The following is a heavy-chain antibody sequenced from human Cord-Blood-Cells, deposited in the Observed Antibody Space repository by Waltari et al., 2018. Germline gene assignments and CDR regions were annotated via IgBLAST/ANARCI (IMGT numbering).Heavy chain of an antibody. D-gene: IGHD6-6*01. V-gene: IGHV4-30-2*01. CDR3: ARGEQLAHAFDI. CDR1: GGSISSGGYS. CDR2: IYHSGST. J-gene: IGHJ3*02. Sequence: QLQLQESGSGLVKPSQTLSPPCAAPGGSISSGGYSWRWIRQPPGKGLEWIGYIYHSGSTYYNPSLKSRVTISVDRSKNQFSLKLSSVTAADTAVYYCARGEQLAHAFDIWGQGTMVTVSS.